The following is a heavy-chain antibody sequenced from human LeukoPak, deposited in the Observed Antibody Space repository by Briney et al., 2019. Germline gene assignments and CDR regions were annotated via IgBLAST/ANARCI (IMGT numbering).Heavy chain of an antibody. CDR2: IYSGGST. Sequence: GGSLRLSCAASGFTVSSYYMSWVRQATGKGLEWLSVIYSGGSTSYADSVKGRFAISRDDSKNTLYLQMSSLRAEDTAVYYCAGGTGGYSYGYYYWGQGTLVTVSS. CDR3: AGGTGGYSYGYYY. CDR1: GFTVSSYY. D-gene: IGHD5-18*01. V-gene: IGHV3-53*01. J-gene: IGHJ4*02.